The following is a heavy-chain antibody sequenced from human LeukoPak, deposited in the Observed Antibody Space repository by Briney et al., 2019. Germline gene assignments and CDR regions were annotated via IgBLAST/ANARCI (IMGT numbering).Heavy chain of an antibody. CDR1: GYTFTSYA. D-gene: IGHD2-2*01. J-gene: IGHJ4*02. Sequence: ASVTVSCKASGYTFTSYAMHWVRQAPGQRLEWMGWINAGNGNTKYSQKFQGRVTITRDTSASTAYMELSSLRSEDTAVYYCARGRERSSTSCYNYWGQGTLVTVSS. V-gene: IGHV1-3*01. CDR2: INAGNGNT. CDR3: ARGRERSSTSCYNY.